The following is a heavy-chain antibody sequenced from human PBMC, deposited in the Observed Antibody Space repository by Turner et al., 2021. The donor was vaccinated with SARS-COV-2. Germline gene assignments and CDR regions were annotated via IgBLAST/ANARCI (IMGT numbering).Heavy chain of an antibody. CDR1: GYSFTSYW. J-gene: IGHJ6*02. Sequence: EVQLVQSGAEVKKPGESLKISGRGSGYSFTSYWIGWVRQMPGKGLEWMGIIYPGDSDTRYSPSFQGQVTISADKSISTAYLQWSSLKASDTAMYYCARLNSNYVGGYYYYGLDVWGQGTTVTVSS. D-gene: IGHD4-4*01. V-gene: IGHV5-51*01. CDR2: IYPGDSDT. CDR3: ARLNSNYVGGYYYYGLDV.